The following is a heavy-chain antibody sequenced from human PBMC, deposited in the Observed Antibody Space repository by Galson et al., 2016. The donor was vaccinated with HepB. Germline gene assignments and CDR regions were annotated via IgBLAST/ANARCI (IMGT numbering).Heavy chain of an antibody. V-gene: IGHV3-30*04. CDR3: ARAKPPLAAAPTDAFDI. CDR1: GFTFTGYA. J-gene: IGHJ3*02. Sequence: SLRLSCAASGFTFTGYAIHWVRLAPGKGLEWVAVISYDASNNYYADSVKGRFTISRDNSKNTLYLQMNSLRGEDTAVYYCARAKPPLAAAPTDAFDILGQGTMVTVSS. D-gene: IGHD6-25*01. CDR2: ISYDASNN.